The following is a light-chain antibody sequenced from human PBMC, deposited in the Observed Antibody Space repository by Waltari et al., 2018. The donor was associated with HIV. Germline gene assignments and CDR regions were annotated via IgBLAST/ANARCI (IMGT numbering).Light chain of an antibody. J-gene: IGLJ3*02. CDR1: DIDIGNYNL. CDR2: DVS. V-gene: IGLV2-23*02. CDR3: LTYVSKTSTWQ. Sequence: QSALTQPASVSGNPGQSVTITCTGTDIDIGNYNLVSWFQQHPGKAPKLLIYDVSKRPSGVSRRFYGSKSGYFASLTISGLQTEDESSYYCLTYVSKTSTWQFGGGTYLTV.